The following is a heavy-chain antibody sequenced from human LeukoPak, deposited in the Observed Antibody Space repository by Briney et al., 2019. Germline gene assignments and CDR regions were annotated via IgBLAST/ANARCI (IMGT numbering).Heavy chain of an antibody. J-gene: IGHJ4*02. CDR2: IYYSGST. D-gene: IGHD3-10*01. Sequence: PSETLSLTCTVSGGSISSYYWSWIRQPPGKGLEWIGYIYYSGSTNYNPSPKSRVTISVDTSKNQCSLKLSSVTAADTAVYYCARFGWFGEHIDYWGQGTLVTVSS. CDR3: ARFGWFGEHIDY. V-gene: IGHV4-59*01. CDR1: GGSISSYY.